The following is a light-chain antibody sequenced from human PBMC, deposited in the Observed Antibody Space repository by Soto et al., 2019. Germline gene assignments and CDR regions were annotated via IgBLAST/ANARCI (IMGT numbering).Light chain of an antibody. CDR2: AAS. CDR1: QSIGKF. Sequence: DIQMTQSPSSLSASVGDRVTITCRASQSIGKFLNWYQQKPGRAPTLLIHAASSLQSGVPSRFSGSGSGTDFTLNISSLQPEDFATYYCQQSYSPPPVTFGQGTRLEIK. V-gene: IGKV1-39*01. CDR3: QQSYSPPPVT. J-gene: IGKJ5*01.